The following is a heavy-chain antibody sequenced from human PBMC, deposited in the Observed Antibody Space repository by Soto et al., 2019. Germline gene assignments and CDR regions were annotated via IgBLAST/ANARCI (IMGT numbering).Heavy chain of an antibody. CDR3: AREGIAAAGLNLDY. CDR2: IKQDGSEK. Sequence: EVQLVESGGGLVQPGGSLRLSCAASGFTFSSYWMSWVRQAPGKGLEWVANIKQDGSEKYYVDSVKGRFTISRDNAKNSLYLQMNSLRAEDTAVYYCAREGIAAAGLNLDYWGQGTLVTVSS. J-gene: IGHJ4*02. CDR1: GFTFSSYW. V-gene: IGHV3-7*01. D-gene: IGHD6-13*01.